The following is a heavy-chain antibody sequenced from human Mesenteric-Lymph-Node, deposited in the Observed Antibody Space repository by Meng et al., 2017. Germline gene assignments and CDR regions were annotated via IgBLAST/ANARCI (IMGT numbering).Heavy chain of an antibody. CDR3: VSPCITMIVVVLGVCFDY. CDR1: GFTFSSYA. D-gene: IGHD3-22*01. Sequence: GGSLRLSCAASGFTFSSYAMSWVRQAPGKGLEWVSAISGSGGSTYYADSVKGRFTISGDNSRNFLYQQMNSLRPEDMAVYYCVSPCITMIVVVLGVCFDYWGQGTLVTVSS. J-gene: IGHJ4*02. CDR2: ISGSGGST. V-gene: IGHV3-23*01.